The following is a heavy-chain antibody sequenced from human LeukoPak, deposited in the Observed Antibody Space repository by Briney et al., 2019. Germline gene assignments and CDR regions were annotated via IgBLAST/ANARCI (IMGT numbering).Heavy chain of an antibody. CDR3: ARDPAYYYGSGSYYDY. V-gene: IGHV3-21*01. CDR1: GFTFSDYS. CDR2: VSSRSTYI. D-gene: IGHD3-10*01. J-gene: IGHJ4*02. Sequence: GGSLRLSCAASGFTFSDYSMNWVRQAPGKGLEWVSSVSSRSTYIYYADSVKGRFTISRDNAKTSLYLQMNSLRAEDTAVYYCARDPAYYYGSGSYYDYWGQGTLVTVSS.